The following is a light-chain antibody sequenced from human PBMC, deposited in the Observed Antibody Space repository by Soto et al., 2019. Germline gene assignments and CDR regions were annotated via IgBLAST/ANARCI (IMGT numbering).Light chain of an antibody. J-gene: IGLJ1*01. CDR2: GNS. CDR3: QSYDSSLSGFYV. CDR1: SSNIGAGYD. V-gene: IGLV1-40*01. Sequence: QSVLTQPPSVSGAPGQRVTIYCTGSSSNIGAGYDVHWYQQLPGTAPKLLIYGNSNRPSGVPDRFSGSKSGTSASLAITGLQAEDEADYYCQSYDSSLSGFYVFGIGTKLTVL.